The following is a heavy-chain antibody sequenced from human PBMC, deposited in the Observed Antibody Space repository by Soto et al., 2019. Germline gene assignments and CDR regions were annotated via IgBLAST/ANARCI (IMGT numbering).Heavy chain of an antibody. CDR3: ARDSLDRSWYRNYYYYGMGV. CDR2: ISSSSSYI. CDR1: GFTFSSYS. Sequence: PGGSLRLSCAASGFTFSSYSMNWVRPAPGKGLERVPSISSSSSYIYYADSVKGRFTISRDNAKNSLYLQMNSLRAEDTAVYYCARDSLDRSWYRNYYYYGMGVWGQGTMGTVSS. J-gene: IGHJ6*02. V-gene: IGHV3-21*01. D-gene: IGHD6-13*01.